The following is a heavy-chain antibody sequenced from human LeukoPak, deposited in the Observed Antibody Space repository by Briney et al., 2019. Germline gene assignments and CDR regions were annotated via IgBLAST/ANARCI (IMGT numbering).Heavy chain of an antibody. D-gene: IGHD3-3*01. V-gene: IGHV4-59*01. CDR3: ARQLGTRYDFWSGYYTGWFDP. CDR1: GGSISSYY. Sequence: PSETLSLTCTVSGGSISSYYWSWIRQPPGKGLEWIGYIYYSGSTNYNPSLKSRVTISVDTSKNQFSLKLSSVTAADTAVYYCARQLGTRYDFWSGYYTGWFDPWGQGTLVTVSS. J-gene: IGHJ5*02. CDR2: IYYSGST.